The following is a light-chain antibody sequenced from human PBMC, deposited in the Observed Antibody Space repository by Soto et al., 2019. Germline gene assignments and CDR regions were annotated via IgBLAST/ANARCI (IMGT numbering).Light chain of an antibody. J-gene: IGLJ1*01. CDR1: SSDVGSYNL. CDR3: CSYAGSSTYV. Sequence: QSVLTQPASVSGSPGQSITISCTGTSSDVGSYNLVSWYQRHPGKAPKLMIYEGSKRPSGVSNRFSGSKSGNTAPLTISGLQAEDEADYYCCSYAGSSTYVFGTGTKVTVL. V-gene: IGLV2-23*01. CDR2: EGS.